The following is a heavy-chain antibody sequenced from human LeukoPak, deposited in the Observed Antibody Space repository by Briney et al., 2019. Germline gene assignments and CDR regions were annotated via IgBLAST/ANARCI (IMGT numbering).Heavy chain of an antibody. J-gene: IGHJ4*02. CDR3: ARFGYSGWNLEN. D-gene: IGHD5-12*01. Sequence: PGGSLRLSCAASGFSFRDFWMTWVRQAPGKGLEWVANINQGGSVKYYVDSVKGRFTISRDDAKSSLYVQMNSLRDEDTAVYCCARFGYSGWNLENWGQGTLVTVSS. CDR2: INQGGSVK. CDR1: GFSFRDFW. V-gene: IGHV3-7*01.